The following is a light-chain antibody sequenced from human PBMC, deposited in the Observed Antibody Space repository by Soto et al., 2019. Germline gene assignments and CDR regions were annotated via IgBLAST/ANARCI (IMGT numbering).Light chain of an antibody. Sequence: DIQMTQSPSSLSASVGDRVTITCRASQSIRSYLNWYQQKPGKAPKFLIYAASRLQSGVPSRFSGSVSGTDFTLTISSLQPEDFATYYCQQSYSTTWTFGQGTKVEIK. CDR2: AAS. CDR1: QSIRSY. J-gene: IGKJ1*01. V-gene: IGKV1-39*01. CDR3: QQSYSTTWT.